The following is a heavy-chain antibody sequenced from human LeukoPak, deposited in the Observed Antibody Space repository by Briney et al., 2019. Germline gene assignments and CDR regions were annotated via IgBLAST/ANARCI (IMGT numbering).Heavy chain of an antibody. CDR1: GFTFDDYA. CDR2: IDWNRDTI. J-gene: IGHJ4*02. Sequence: GRSLRLSCAASGFTFDDYAVHWVRQAPGKGLEWVSGIDWNRDTIAYADSVKGRFTISRDNAKKSLYLQLNSLRAEDTALYYCAKGLQWLALDYWGQGTLVTVSS. CDR3: AKGLQWLALDY. D-gene: IGHD6-19*01. V-gene: IGHV3-9*01.